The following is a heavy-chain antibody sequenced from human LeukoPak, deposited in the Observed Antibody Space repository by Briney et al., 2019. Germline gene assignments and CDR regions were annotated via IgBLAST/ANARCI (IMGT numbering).Heavy chain of an antibody. Sequence: ASVKVSCKASGYTFTSYYMHWVQQAPGQGLEWMGIINPSGGSTSYAQKFQGRVTMTRDTSTSTVYMELSSLRSEDTAVYYCARDGKIAVAATWWVWWGQGTLVTVSS. V-gene: IGHV1-46*01. CDR1: GYTFTSYY. CDR3: ARDGKIAVAATWWVW. D-gene: IGHD6-19*01. CDR2: INPSGGST. J-gene: IGHJ4*02.